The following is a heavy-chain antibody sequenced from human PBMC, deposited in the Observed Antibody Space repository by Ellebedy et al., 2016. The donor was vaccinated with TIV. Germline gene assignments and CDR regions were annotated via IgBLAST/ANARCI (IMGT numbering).Heavy chain of an antibody. J-gene: IGHJ4*02. CDR3: ARVRRYCSSTSCSYYFDY. Sequence: AASVKVSCKASGYTFTRYDINWVRQATGQGLEWMGWMNPNSGNTGYAQKFQGRVTMTRNTSISTAYMELSSLRSEDTAVYYCARVRRYCSSTSCSYYFDYWGQGTLVTVSS. V-gene: IGHV1-8*01. CDR1: GYTFTRYD. D-gene: IGHD2-2*01. CDR2: MNPNSGNT.